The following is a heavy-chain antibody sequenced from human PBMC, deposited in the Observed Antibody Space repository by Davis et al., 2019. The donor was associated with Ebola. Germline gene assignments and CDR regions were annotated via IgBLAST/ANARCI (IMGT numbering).Heavy chain of an antibody. CDR1: GGSFSGYY. J-gene: IGHJ3*02. CDR3: ARVGVAATLAFDI. Sequence: PSETLSLTCAVYGGSFSGYYWSWIRQPPGKGLEWIGEINHSGSTNYNPSLKSRVTISVDTSKNQFSLKLSSVTAADTAVYYCARVGVAATLAFDIWGQGTMVTVSS. CDR2: INHSGST. V-gene: IGHV4-34*01. D-gene: IGHD2-15*01.